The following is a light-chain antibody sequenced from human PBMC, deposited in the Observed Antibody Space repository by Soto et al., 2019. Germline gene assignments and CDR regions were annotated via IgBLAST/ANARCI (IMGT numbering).Light chain of an antibody. CDR3: QQYNNWPPKT. CDR2: GAS. Sequence: EIVMTQSPATLSVSPGERATLSCRASQSVSSNLAWYQQKPCQAPRLLIYGASTRATGIPARFSGSGSGTEFTLTISSLQSEDFAVYYCQQYNNWPPKTFGQGTKVDI. J-gene: IGKJ1*01. V-gene: IGKV3-15*01. CDR1: QSVSSN.